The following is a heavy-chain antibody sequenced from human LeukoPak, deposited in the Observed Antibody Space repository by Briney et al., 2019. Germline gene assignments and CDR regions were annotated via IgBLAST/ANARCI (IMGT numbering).Heavy chain of an antibody. D-gene: IGHD6-6*01. CDR1: GGSFSGYY. CDR3: AVEYSSSSGDPGEYFQH. V-gene: IGHV4-34*01. Sequence: SETLSLTCAVYGGSFSGYYWSWIRQPPGKGLEWIGEINHSGSTNYNPSLKSRVTISVDTSKNQFSLKLSSVTAADTAVYYCAVEYSSSSGDPGEYFQHWGQGTLVTVSS. CDR2: INHSGST. J-gene: IGHJ1*01.